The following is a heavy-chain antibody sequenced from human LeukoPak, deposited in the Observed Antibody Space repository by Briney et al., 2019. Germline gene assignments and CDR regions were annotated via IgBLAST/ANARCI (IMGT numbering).Heavy chain of an antibody. Sequence: ASVKVSCKASGGTFSSYAISWVRQAPGQGLEWMGGIIPIFGTANYAQKFQGRVTITADESTSTAYMELRSLRSDDTAVYYCARDLTSYDSSSVAFDIWGQGTMVTVSS. D-gene: IGHD3-22*01. CDR2: IIPIFGTA. CDR3: ARDLTSYDSSSVAFDI. V-gene: IGHV1-69*13. CDR1: GGTFSSYA. J-gene: IGHJ3*02.